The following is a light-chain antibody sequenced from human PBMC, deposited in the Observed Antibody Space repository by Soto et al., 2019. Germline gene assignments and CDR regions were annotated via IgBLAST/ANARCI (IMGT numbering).Light chain of an antibody. J-gene: IGKJ1*01. CDR3: QQYGSSPPT. CDR2: GAS. Sequence: EIVLTQSPGTLSLSPGERATLSCRASQSVSSSYLAWYQQKPGQAPRLLIYGASSRATGIPDRLSGSGSETDFTLTISRLEPEDFAVYYCQQYGSSPPTFGQGTKVEIK. V-gene: IGKV3-20*01. CDR1: QSVSSSY.